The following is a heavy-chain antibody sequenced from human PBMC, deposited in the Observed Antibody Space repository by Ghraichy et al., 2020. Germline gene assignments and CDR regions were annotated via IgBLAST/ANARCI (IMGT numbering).Heavy chain of an antibody. CDR3: TRDLGVVVVAATLGNGKDFQH. Sequence: GVLRLSCTASGFTFGDYAMSWFRQAPGKGLEWVGFIRSKAYGGTTEYAASVKGRFTISRDDSKSIAYLQMNSLKTEDTAVYYCTRDLGVVVVAATLGNGKDFQHWGQGTLVTVSS. J-gene: IGHJ1*01. V-gene: IGHV3-49*03. CDR2: IRSKAYGGTT. D-gene: IGHD2-15*01. CDR1: GFTFGDYA.